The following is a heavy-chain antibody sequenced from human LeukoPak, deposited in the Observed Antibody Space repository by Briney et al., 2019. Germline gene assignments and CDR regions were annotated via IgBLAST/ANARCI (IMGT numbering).Heavy chain of an antibody. V-gene: IGHV4-61*02. J-gene: IGHJ4*02. CDR1: GGSISSGSYY. D-gene: IGHD5-24*01. Sequence: PSETLSLTCTVSGGSISSGSYYWSWIRQPAGKGLEWIGRIYTSGSTNYNPSLKSRVTISVDTSKNQFSLKLSSVTAADTAVYYCARGRGRWLQFFDYWGQGTLVTVSS. CDR3: ARGRGRWLQFFDY. CDR2: IYTSGST.